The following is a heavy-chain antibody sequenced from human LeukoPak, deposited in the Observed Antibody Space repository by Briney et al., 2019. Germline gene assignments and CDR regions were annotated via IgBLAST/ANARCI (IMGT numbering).Heavy chain of an antibody. V-gene: IGHV5-51*01. Sequence: PGESLKISCKGSGYSFTSYWNGWVRQMAGKGLAWMGIIYPCDSDTRYSPSFQGQVTISADKSISTAYLQWNSLKASDTAMYYCARLYCSSTSCYQRFDPWGQGTLVTVSS. J-gene: IGHJ5*02. CDR1: GYSFTSYW. D-gene: IGHD2-2*01. CDR3: ARLYCSSTSCYQRFDP. CDR2: IYPCDSDT.